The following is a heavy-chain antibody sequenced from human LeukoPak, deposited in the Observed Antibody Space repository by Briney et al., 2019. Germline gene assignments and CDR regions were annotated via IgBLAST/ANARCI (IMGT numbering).Heavy chain of an antibody. CDR3: ARVLYNDYGGNGDAFDI. Sequence: PGGSLRLSCAASGFTFSSYWMSWVRQAPGKGLEWVANIKQDGSEKYYVDSVKGRFTISRDNAKNSLYLQMNSLSAEDTAVYYCARVLYNDYGGNGDAFDIWGQGTMVTVSS. CDR1: GFTFSSYW. V-gene: IGHV3-7*01. D-gene: IGHD4-23*01. J-gene: IGHJ3*02. CDR2: IKQDGSEK.